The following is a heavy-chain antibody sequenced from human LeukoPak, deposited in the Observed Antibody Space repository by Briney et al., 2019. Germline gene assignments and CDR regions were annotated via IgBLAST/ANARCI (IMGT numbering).Heavy chain of an antibody. J-gene: IGHJ4*02. CDR2: ITSSSSTI. CDR3: VRDKGAIMDY. V-gene: IGHV3-48*01. CDR1: GFTFSSYS. Sequence: GGSLRLSCVASGFTFSSYSMNWVRQAPGKGLEWVSYITSSSSTIHYADSVKGRFTISRDNAKNSLYLRMNSLRAEDTAVYYCVRDKGAIMDYWGQGTLVTVSS.